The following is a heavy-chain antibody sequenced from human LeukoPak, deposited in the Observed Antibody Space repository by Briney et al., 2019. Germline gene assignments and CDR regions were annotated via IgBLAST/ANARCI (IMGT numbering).Heavy chain of an antibody. Sequence: GGSLRLSCAASGFTFSNYGMSWVRQAPGKGLEWVSSISSSSSYIYYADSVKGRFTISRDNAKNSLYLQMNSLRAEDTAVYFCARGIYTSSPRNPKNFFDYWGQGALVTVS. J-gene: IGHJ4*02. CDR2: ISSSSSYI. CDR3: ARGIYTSSPRNPKNFFDY. CDR1: GFTFSNYG. D-gene: IGHD2-2*02. V-gene: IGHV3-21*01.